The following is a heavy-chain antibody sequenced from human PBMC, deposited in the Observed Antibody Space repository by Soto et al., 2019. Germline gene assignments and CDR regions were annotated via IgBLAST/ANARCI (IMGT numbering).Heavy chain of an antibody. Sequence: SVKVSCKASGYTFTSYGISWVRQAPGQGLEWMGGIIPIFGTANYAQKFQGRVTITADESTSTAYMELSSLRSEDTAVYYCARGRVATLASNWFDPWGQGTLVTVSS. D-gene: IGHD5-12*01. CDR3: ARGRVATLASNWFDP. J-gene: IGHJ5*02. CDR2: IIPIFGTA. V-gene: IGHV1-69*13. CDR1: GYTFTSYG.